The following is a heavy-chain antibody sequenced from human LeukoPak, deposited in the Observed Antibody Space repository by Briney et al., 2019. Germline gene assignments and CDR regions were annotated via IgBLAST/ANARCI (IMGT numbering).Heavy chain of an antibody. D-gene: IGHD3-10*01. V-gene: IGHV3-11*01. J-gene: IGHJ4*02. CDR1: GFTFSDYY. Sequence: GGSLRLSCAASGFTFSDYYMSWIRQAPGKGLEWVSYISSSGSTIYCADSVKGRFTISRDNAKNSLYLQMNSLRAEDTAVYYCARRGYYGSGSYYPYPYYFDYWGQGTLVTVSS. CDR2: ISSSGSTI. CDR3: ARRGYYGSGSYYPYPYYFDY.